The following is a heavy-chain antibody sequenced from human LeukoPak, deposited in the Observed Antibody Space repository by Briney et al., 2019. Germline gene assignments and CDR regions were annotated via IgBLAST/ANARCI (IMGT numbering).Heavy chain of an antibody. CDR3: ARAETVPAATPFDY. CDR1: GGSISSYY. Sequence: SETLSLTCTVSGGSISSYYWSWIRQPPGKGLEWIGEINHSGSTNYNPSLKSRVTISVDTSKNQFSLKLSSVTAADTAVYYCARAETVPAATPFDYWGQGTLVTVSS. CDR2: INHSGST. V-gene: IGHV4-34*01. D-gene: IGHD2-2*01. J-gene: IGHJ4*02.